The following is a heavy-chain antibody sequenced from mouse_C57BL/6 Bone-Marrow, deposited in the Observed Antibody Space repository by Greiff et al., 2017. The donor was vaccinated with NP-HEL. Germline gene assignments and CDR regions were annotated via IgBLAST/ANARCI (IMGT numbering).Heavy chain of an antibody. J-gene: IGHJ3*01. CDR2: IDPSDSYT. V-gene: IGHV1-59*01. Sequence: QVQLQQPGAELVRPGTSVKLSCKASGYTFTSYWMRWVKQRPGQGLEWIGVIDPSDSYTNYNQKFKGKATLTVDTSSSTAYMQLSSLTSEDSAVYYCARLGAWFAYWGQGTLVNVSA. CDR1: GYTFTSYW. CDR3: ARLGAWFAY.